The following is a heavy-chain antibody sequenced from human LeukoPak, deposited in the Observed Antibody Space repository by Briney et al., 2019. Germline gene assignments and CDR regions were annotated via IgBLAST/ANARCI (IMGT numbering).Heavy chain of an antibody. CDR3: TTVTDGASDY. CDR2: IKRRSDGGTA. CDR1: GFTFSSYW. J-gene: IGHJ4*02. D-gene: IGHD3-10*01. Sequence: PGGSLRLSCAASGFTFSSYWMTWIRQAPGKGLEWVGRIKRRSDGGTADCAAPMKGRFTISRDDSKNTLYLQMNSLKTEDTAVYYCTTVTDGASDYWGQGTLVTVSS. V-gene: IGHV3-15*01.